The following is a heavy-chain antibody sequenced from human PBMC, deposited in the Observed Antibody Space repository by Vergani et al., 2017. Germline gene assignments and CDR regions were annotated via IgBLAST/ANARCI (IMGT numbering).Heavy chain of an antibody. CDR1: GFTFSDYY. CDR3: AKDIALGRVVITFDAFDI. V-gene: IGHV3-9*01. D-gene: IGHD3-22*01. CDR2: ISWNSGSI. Sequence: VQLVESGGGLVKPGGSLRLSCAASGFTFSDYYMSWIRQAPGKGLEWVSGISWNSGSIGYADSVKGRFTISRDNAKNSLYLQMNSLRAEDTALYYCAKDIALGRVVITFDAFDIWGQGTMVTVSS. J-gene: IGHJ3*02.